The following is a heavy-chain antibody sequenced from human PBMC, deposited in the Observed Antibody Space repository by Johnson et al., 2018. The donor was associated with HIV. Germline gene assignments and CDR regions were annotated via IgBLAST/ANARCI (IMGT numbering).Heavy chain of an antibody. Sequence: VQLVESGGGVVQPGGSLRLSCAASGFTFSDYYMSWIRQAPGKGLEWVSYISGSDGAIWYADSVKGRFTISRDNAKNSLYLQMNSLRAEDTAVYYCARTPSLPGAFDIWGQGTMVTVSS. CDR1: GFTFSDYY. CDR3: ARTPSLPGAFDI. CDR2: ISGSDGAI. J-gene: IGHJ3*02. V-gene: IGHV3-11*04.